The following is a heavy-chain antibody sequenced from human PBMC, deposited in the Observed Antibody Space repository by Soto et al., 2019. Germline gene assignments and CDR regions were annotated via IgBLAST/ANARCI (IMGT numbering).Heavy chain of an antibody. J-gene: IGHJ5*02. V-gene: IGHV1-8*01. Sequence: ASVKVSCKASGYTFTSYEITWVRQATGQGLEWMGWMNPKSGNTGSAQKFQGRVTMTRDTSTSTAYMEVSSLTSEDTAVYYWAKSPLGYNYGLTWGQGTLVTVSS. D-gene: IGHD5-18*01. CDR2: MNPKSGNT. CDR3: AKSPLGYNYGLT. CDR1: GYTFTSYE.